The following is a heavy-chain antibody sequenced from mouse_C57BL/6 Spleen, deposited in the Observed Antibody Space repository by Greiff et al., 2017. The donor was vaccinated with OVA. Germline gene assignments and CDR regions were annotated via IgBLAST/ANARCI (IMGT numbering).Heavy chain of an antibody. CDR2: ISDGGSYT. D-gene: IGHD4-1*01. CDR3: ARDRDLTGFDY. Sequence: EVQVVESGGGLVKPGGSLKLSCAASGFTFSSYAMSWVRQTPEKRLEWVATISDGGSYTYYPDNVKGRFTISRDNAKNNLYLQMSHLKSEDTAMYYCARDRDLTGFDYWGQGTTLTVSS. J-gene: IGHJ2*01. CDR1: GFTFSSYA. V-gene: IGHV5-4*01.